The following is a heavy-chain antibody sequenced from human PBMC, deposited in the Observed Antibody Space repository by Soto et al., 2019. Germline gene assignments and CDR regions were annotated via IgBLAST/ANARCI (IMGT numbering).Heavy chain of an antibody. V-gene: IGHV3-48*02. Sequence: GSLRLSCAASGFTFSSYNMNWVRQAPGKGLEWVSYISSSGSTIYYADSVKGRFTISRDNAKNSLYLQVNSLRDEDTAVFYCARDMFGERYGMDVWGQGTTVAVSS. CDR2: ISSSGSTI. J-gene: IGHJ6*02. CDR3: ARDMFGERYGMDV. D-gene: IGHD3-10*02. CDR1: GFTFSSYN.